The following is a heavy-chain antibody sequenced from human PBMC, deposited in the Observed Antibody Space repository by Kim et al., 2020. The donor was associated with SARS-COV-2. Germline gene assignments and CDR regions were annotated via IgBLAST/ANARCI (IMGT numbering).Heavy chain of an antibody. CDR3: ARTAMVRYFDY. V-gene: IGHV4-39*07. D-gene: IGHD5-18*01. Sequence: YYNPSLKSRVTISVDTSKNQFSLKLSSVTAADTAVYYCARTAMVRYFDYWGQGTLVTVSS. J-gene: IGHJ4*02.